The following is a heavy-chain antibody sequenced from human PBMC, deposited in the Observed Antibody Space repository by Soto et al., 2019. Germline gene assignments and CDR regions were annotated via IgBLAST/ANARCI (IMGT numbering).Heavy chain of an antibody. J-gene: IGHJ3*02. CDR2: ISWNSGSI. CDR3: AKDRSIAARDAFDI. V-gene: IGHV3-9*01. D-gene: IGHD6-6*01. Sequence: GGSLRLSCAASGFTFDDYAMHWVRQAPGKGLEWVSGISWNSGSIGYADSVKGRFTIPRDNAKNSLYLQMNSLRAEDTALYYCAKDRSIAARDAFDIWGQGTMVTVSS. CDR1: GFTFDDYA.